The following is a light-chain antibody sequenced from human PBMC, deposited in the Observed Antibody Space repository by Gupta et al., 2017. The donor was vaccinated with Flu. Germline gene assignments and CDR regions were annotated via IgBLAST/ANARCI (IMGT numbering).Light chain of an antibody. Sequence: DILMTQSPSALSAFVGDRVTITCRASQSFSDWLAWYQHKPGEAPRLLINGASNLQSGVPSRFSGSGYGTEVNLTISSRQQDDFATYYCQQYRNWSHWTFGQGTRVEVK. V-gene: IGKV1-5*03. CDR3: QQYRNWSHWT. CDR2: GAS. J-gene: IGKJ1*01. CDR1: QSFSDW.